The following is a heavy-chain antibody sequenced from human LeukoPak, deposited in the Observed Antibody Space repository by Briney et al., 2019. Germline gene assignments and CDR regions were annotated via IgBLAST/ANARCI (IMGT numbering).Heavy chain of an antibody. CDR1: GGSFSGYY. J-gene: IGHJ4*02. CDR3: ARDRYSGYTGLEY. CDR2: INHSGST. Sequence: PSETLSLTCAVYGGSFSGYYWSWIRQPPGKGLEWIGEINHSGSTNYNPSLKSRVTISVDTSKNQFSLKLSSVTAADAAVYYCARDRYSGYTGLEYWGQGTLVTVSS. V-gene: IGHV4-34*01. D-gene: IGHD5-12*01.